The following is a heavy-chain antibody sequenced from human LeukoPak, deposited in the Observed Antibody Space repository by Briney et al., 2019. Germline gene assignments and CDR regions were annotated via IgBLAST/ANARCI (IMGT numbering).Heavy chain of an antibody. CDR1: GGSISSGSYY. V-gene: IGHV4-61*02. Sequence: PSQTLSLTCTVSGGSISSGSYYWSWIRQPAGKGLEWIGRIYTSGSTNYNPSLKSRVTISVDTSKNQFSLKLSSVTAADTAVYYCARDLGDSSGWCMDVWGKGATVTVSS. CDR2: IYTSGST. CDR3: ARDLGDSSGWCMDV. J-gene: IGHJ6*03. D-gene: IGHD6-19*01.